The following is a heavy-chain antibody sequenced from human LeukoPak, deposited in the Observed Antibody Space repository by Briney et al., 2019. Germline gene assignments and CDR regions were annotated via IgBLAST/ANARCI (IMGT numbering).Heavy chain of an antibody. CDR2: INHSGST. V-gene: IGHV4-34*01. D-gene: IGHD3-10*01. J-gene: IGHJ4*02. CDR1: GFSFSDYS. Sequence: PGGSLRLSCAASGFSFSDYSMNWIRQPPGKGLEWIGEINHSGSTNYNPSLKSRVTISLDTSKNQFSLKLSSVTAADTAVYYCARVYYYGSGSPYYFDYWGQGTLVTVSS. CDR3: ARVYYYGSGSPYYFDY.